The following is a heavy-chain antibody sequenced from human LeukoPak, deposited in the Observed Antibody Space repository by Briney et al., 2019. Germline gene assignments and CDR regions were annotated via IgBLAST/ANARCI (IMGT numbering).Heavy chain of an antibody. Sequence: PGGSLRLSCAASGFTFSSYWMHWVRQAPGKGLVWVSRINSDGSSTSYADSVKGRFTISRDNAKNTLYLQMNSLRAEDTAVYYRARGVGDGYAGEAFDIWGQGTMVTVSS. CDR2: INSDGSST. J-gene: IGHJ3*02. V-gene: IGHV3-74*01. CDR3: ARGVGDGYAGEAFDI. CDR1: GFTFSSYW. D-gene: IGHD5-24*01.